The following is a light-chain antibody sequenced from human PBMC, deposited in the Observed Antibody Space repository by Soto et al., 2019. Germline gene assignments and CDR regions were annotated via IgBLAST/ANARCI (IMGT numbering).Light chain of an antibody. CDR2: EVT. J-gene: IGLJ3*02. CDR1: SSDVGSSNL. V-gene: IGLV2-23*02. Sequence: QSALTQPASVSGSPGQSITISCTGTSSDVGSSNLVSWYQQHPGKAPQLMIYEVTKRPSGISNRFSGSKSGNTASLTISGLQAEDEADYYCCSFVSSSTWVFGGGTKVTVL. CDR3: CSFVSSSTWV.